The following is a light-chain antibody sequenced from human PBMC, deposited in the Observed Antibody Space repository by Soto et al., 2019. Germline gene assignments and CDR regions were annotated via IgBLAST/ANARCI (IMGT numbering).Light chain of an antibody. V-gene: IGLV2-14*01. CDR3: SSYTTTNTLI. Sequence: QSALTQPASVSGSPGQSITISCTGTNSDVGGYNYVSWYQQHPGKAPKLMIYDVTNRPSGVSNRFSGSKSGNTASLTISGLQADDEADYYCSSYTTTNTLIFGGGTQLTVL. J-gene: IGLJ2*01. CDR1: NSDVGGYNY. CDR2: DVT.